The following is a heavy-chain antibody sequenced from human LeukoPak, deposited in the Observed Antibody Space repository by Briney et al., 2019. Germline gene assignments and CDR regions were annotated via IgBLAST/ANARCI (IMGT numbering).Heavy chain of an antibody. CDR2: INPSGDST. D-gene: IGHD1-1*01. Sequence: ASVKVSCKASGYTFTSYYMHWVRQAPGQGLEWMGIINPSGDSTSYAQKFQGRVTMTRDMSTTTDYMELSSLRSEDTAVYYCARDNSMEDTAWWFDPWGQGTLVTVSS. J-gene: IGHJ5*02. CDR3: ARDNSMEDTAWWFDP. V-gene: IGHV1-46*01. CDR1: GYTFTSYY.